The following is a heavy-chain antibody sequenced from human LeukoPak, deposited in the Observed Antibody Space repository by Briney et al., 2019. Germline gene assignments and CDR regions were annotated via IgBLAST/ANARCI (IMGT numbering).Heavy chain of an antibody. CDR1: GFTFSSNS. J-gene: IGHJ4*02. CDR3: ARDSAGHDGFDY. Sequence: GGSLRLSCAASGFTFSSNSMKWVRQAPGKGLEWVSSISSSSSYIYYAYSVKGRFTISRDNAKNSLYLQMNSLRAEDTAVYYCARDSAGHDGFDYWGQGTLVTVSS. V-gene: IGHV3-21*01. CDR2: ISSSSSYI. D-gene: IGHD1-1*01.